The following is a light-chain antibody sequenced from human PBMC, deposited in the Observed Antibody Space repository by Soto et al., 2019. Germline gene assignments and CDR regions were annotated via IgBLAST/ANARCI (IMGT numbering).Light chain of an antibody. J-gene: IGKJ1*01. CDR2: GAY. Sequence: ELVMTQSPATLSVAPGERATLSCRASQSISTFLAWYQQKPGQAPRLLIYGAYTRATGIQARFSGSGSGTEFTLTIRSLQSEDFAVYYCKQYNNWPRTVGQGTKVDIK. CDR3: KQYNNWPRT. CDR1: QSISTF. V-gene: IGKV3-15*01.